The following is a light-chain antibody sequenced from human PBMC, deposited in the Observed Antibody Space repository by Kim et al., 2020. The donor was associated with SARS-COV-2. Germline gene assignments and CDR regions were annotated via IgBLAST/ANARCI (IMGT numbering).Light chain of an antibody. Sequence: AVKTTCTPRRGHSNYVIDWHQQQPGKARRFVMQLDLSGKYNEGSGVPERFSGSSSGTDRYLTVSNLQSEDEADYYCETWVSNTHVFGTGTKVTVL. CDR1: RGHSNYV. J-gene: IGLJ1*01. CDR3: ETWVSNTHV. CDR2: LDLSGKY. V-gene: IGLV4-60*03.